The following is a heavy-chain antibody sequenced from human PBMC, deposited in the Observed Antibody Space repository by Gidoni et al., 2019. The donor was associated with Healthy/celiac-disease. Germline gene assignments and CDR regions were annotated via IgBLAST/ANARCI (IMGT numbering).Heavy chain of an antibody. Sequence: EVQLVESGGGLVQPGGSLRLSCAASGFTFSSYSMNWVRQAPGKGLEWVSYISSSSSTIYYADSVKGRFTISRDNAKNSLYLQMNSLRAEDTAVYYCARGDREKGDGYKQRTDYWGQGTLVTVSS. CDR1: GFTFSSYS. J-gene: IGHJ4*02. D-gene: IGHD5-12*01. CDR2: ISSSSSTI. CDR3: ARGDREKGDGYKQRTDY. V-gene: IGHV3-48*04.